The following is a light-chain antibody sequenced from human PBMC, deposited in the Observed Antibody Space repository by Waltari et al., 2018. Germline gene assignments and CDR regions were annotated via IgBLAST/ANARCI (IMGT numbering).Light chain of an antibody. CDR1: QSISSY. J-gene: IGKJ3*01. Sequence: DIVLKQSPAPLSLSPGDRATLSCRASQSISSYLAWYQQKPGQAPRLLIYDASTRATGIPARFSGSGSVTDFTLTISSLEPEDFAIYYCQQRSKSFTFGPGTKVDMK. CDR2: DAS. CDR3: QQRSKSFT. V-gene: IGKV3-11*01.